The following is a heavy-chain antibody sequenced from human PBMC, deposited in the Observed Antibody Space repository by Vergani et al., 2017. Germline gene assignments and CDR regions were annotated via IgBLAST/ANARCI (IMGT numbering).Heavy chain of an antibody. CDR1: ESTFSDYN. CDR2: NSPKTGYT. CDR3: AHGWNFGRRDWFDS. D-gene: IGHD3-10*01. V-gene: IGHV1-2*02. J-gene: IGHJ5*01. Sequence: QVQLMQSGPVMKKPGGSMKVSCQASESTFSDYNIHWVRQAPGQGLQWMGCNSPKTGYTDYLQRFQDGVTITRDASTKTVYLKMTRLTSDDTAIYYCAHGWNFGRRDWFDSWGPGTLVTVSS.